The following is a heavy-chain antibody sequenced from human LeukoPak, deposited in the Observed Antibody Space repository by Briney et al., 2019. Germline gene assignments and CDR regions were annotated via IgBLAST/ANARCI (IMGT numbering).Heavy chain of an antibody. V-gene: IGHV3-11*01. CDR3: AKDLAAHMVRGVKGIYYYYGMDV. Sequence: TGGSLRLSCAASGFKFSDYYMSWIRQAPGKGLDWVSYISSSASTIYYADSGKGRFTISRDNSKNTLYLQMNSLRAEDTAVYYCAKDLAAHMVRGVKGIYYYYGMDVWGQGTTVTVSS. J-gene: IGHJ6*02. CDR1: GFKFSDYY. D-gene: IGHD3-10*01. CDR2: ISSSASTI.